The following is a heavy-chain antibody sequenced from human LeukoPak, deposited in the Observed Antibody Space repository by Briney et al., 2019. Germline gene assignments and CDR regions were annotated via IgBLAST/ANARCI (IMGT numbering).Heavy chain of an antibody. CDR1: GFTFSSYS. CDR3: AKLIGYAFDI. CDR2: ISSSSSTI. Sequence: GGSLRLSCAASGFTFSSYSMNWVRQAPGKGLEWVSYISSSSSTIYYADSVKGRFTISRDNSKNTLYLQMNSLRAEDTAVYYCAKLIGYAFDIWGQGTMVTVSS. D-gene: IGHD2-21*01. V-gene: IGHV3-48*01. J-gene: IGHJ3*02.